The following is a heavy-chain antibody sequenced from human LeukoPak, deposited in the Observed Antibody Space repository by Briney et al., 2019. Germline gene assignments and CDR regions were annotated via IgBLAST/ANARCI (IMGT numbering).Heavy chain of an antibody. J-gene: IGHJ5*02. CDR1: GYTFTSYH. CDR2: IKPNGDRK. CDR3: ARGESGSYLGDYNWFDP. Sequence: ASVKVSCKASGYTFTSYHMHWVRQAPGQGLEWMGRIKPNGDRKRYAQNFQGRVTMTRDTSTSTVYMELSSLRSEDTAVYYCARGESGSYLGDYNWFDPWGQGTLVTVSS. D-gene: IGHD1-26*01. V-gene: IGHV1-46*01.